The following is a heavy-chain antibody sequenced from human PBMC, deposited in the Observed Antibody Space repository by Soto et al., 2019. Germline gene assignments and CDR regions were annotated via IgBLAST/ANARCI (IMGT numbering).Heavy chain of an antibody. Sequence: ASVKVSCKASGYTFTSYGISWVRQAPGQGLEWMGWIIPYIGKANYAQKLQGRVTITADTSTSTAYMELRSLRSEDTAVYYCASYGGQWLPLRVYDYWGPGTRVTVSS. CDR2: IIPYIGKA. J-gene: IGHJ4*02. CDR1: GYTFTSYG. D-gene: IGHD6-19*01. V-gene: IGHV1-18*01. CDR3: ASYGGQWLPLRVYDY.